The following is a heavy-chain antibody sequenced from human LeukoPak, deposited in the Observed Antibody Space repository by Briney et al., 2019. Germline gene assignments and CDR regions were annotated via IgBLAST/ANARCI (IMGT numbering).Heavy chain of an antibody. D-gene: IGHD4-17*01. CDR2: ISYDGGSNK. CDR1: GFTFSGYA. J-gene: IGHJ4*02. Sequence: PGRSLRLSGAASGFTFSGYAMHWVRQAPGKGLEWVALISYDGGSNKYYADSVKGRFTISRDNSKNTLCLQMTSLRVEDTAVYYCAKTYGHFDDWGQGTLVTVSS. CDR3: AKTYGHFDD. V-gene: IGHV3-30-3*02.